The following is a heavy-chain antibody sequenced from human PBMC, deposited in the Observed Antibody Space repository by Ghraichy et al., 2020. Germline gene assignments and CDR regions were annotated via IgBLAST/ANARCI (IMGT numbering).Heavy chain of an antibody. CDR1: GGSFSDYS. Sequence: SETLSLTCAVYGGSFSDYSWSWIRQPPGKGLEWIGEINHSGSTNYNPSLKSRVTISVDTSKNQFSLKLSSVTAADTAVYYCARLLGRHLRGYSYGSLIEDYWGQGTLVTVSS. CDR3: ARLLGRHLRGYSYGSLIEDY. J-gene: IGHJ4*02. V-gene: IGHV4-34*01. CDR2: INHSGST. D-gene: IGHD5-18*01.